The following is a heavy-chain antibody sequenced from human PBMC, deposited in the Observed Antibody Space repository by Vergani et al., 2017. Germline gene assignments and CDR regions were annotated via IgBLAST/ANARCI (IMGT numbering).Heavy chain of an antibody. CDR3: AGPSIGSYLDQQAFDI. Sequence: QVQLQQWGAGLLKPSETLSLTCAVYGGSFSGYYWSWIRQPPGKGLEWIGCIYFSGDTYYRSSLKSRLTISADSSRNQFFLKLTSVTAADTAIYYCAGPSIGSYLDQQAFDIWGQGTVVTVSS. CDR2: IYFSGDT. J-gene: IGHJ3*02. D-gene: IGHD1-26*01. CDR1: GGSFSGYY. V-gene: IGHV4-34*01.